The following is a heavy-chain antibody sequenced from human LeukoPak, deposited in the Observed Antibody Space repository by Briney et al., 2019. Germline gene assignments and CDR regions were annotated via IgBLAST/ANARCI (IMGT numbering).Heavy chain of an antibody. D-gene: IGHD2-2*01. CDR2: IYNGGST. Sequence: GGPLRLSCAASGFIVSSNYMTWVRQAPGKGLEWVSVIYNGGSTNYADSVKGRFTISRDNSKNTLYLQMNSLRADDTAVYYCAGSAPSDTRRMYYFDYWGQGTLVTVSS. CDR1: GFIVSSNY. J-gene: IGHJ4*02. V-gene: IGHV3-53*01. CDR3: AGSAPSDTRRMYYFDY.